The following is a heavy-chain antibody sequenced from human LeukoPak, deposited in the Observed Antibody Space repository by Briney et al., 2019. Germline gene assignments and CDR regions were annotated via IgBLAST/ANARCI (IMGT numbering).Heavy chain of an antibody. D-gene: IGHD3-22*01. Sequence: PGGSLRLSCAASGFTFSSYSMNWVRDAPGKGLEGVSSICCSSSYIYYADSVKGRFTISRDNAKNSMYLQMNSLRAEDTAVYYCARDWGYYYDSSPFDYWGQGTLVTVSS. CDR1: GFTFSSYS. CDR3: ARDWGYYYDSSPFDY. V-gene: IGHV3-21*01. CDR2: ICCSSSYI. J-gene: IGHJ4*02.